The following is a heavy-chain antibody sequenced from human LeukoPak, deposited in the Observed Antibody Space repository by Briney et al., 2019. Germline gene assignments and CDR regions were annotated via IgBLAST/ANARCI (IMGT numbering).Heavy chain of an antibody. V-gene: IGHV3-48*03. D-gene: IGHD3-10*01. Sequence: HPGGSLRLSCAASRFTFSSYEMNWVRQAPGKGLEWVSYISTTGSTIYYADSVKGRFTISRDNAKNSLYLQMNSLRTEDTALYYCAKGKNTGSYLSHVDYWGQGTLVTVSS. CDR2: ISTTGSTI. J-gene: IGHJ4*02. CDR3: AKGKNTGSYLSHVDY. CDR1: RFTFSSYE.